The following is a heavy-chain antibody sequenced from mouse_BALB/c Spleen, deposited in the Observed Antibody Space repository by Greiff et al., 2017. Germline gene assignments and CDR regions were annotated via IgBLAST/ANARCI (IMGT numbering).Heavy chain of an antibody. CDR3: ARRGSPPYYFDY. CDR2: IYPGDGDT. J-gene: IGHJ2*01. V-gene: IGHV1-80*01. CDR1: GYAFSSYW. Sequence: QVQLKQSGAELVRPGSSVKISCKASGYAFSSYWMNWVKQRPGQGLEWIGQIYPGDGDTNYNGKFKGKATLTADKSSSTAYMQLSSLTSEDSAVYFCARRGSPPYYFDYWGQGTTLTVSS.